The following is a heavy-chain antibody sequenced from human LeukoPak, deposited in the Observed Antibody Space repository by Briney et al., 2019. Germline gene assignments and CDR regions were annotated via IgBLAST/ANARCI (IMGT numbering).Heavy chain of an antibody. D-gene: IGHD2-2*02. V-gene: IGHV4-39*01. CDR2: IYYNGST. J-gene: IGHJ4*02. CDR1: GGSISSSSYY. CDR3: ARGCSSTSCYTLIGGRDY. Sequence: PAEILSLTCTVSGGSISSSSYYWGWIRQPPGKGLEWIGSIYYNGSTYYNPSLKSRVTISVDTSKNQFSLKLSSVTAADTAVYYCARGCSSTSCYTLIGGRDYWGQGTLVTVSS.